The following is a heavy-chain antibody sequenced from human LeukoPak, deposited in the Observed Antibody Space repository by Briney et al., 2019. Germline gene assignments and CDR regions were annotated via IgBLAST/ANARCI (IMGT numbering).Heavy chain of an antibody. V-gene: IGHV4-59*01. CDR1: GGSISSYY. J-gene: IGHJ4*02. CDR2: IYYSGST. Sequence: KSSETLSLTCTVSGGSISSYYRSWIRQPPGKGLEWIGYIYYSGSTNSNPSLKSRVTISVDTSKNQFSLKLTSVTAADTAVYYCARAESSSWHEYFDYWGQGTLVTVSS. D-gene: IGHD6-13*01. CDR3: ARAESSSWHEYFDY.